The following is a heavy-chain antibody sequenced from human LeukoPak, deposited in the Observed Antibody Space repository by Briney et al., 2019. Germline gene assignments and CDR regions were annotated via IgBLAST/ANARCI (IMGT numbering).Heavy chain of an antibody. D-gene: IGHD1-26*01. Sequence: PGGSLRLSCAASGFTFSSYAMSWVRQAPGKGLEWVSAISGGGGSTYYADSVKGRFTISRDNSKNTLYLQMNSLRAEDTAVYYCAKLGNYYYGMDVWGQGTTVTVSS. V-gene: IGHV3-23*01. CDR2: ISGGGGST. J-gene: IGHJ6*02. CDR3: AKLGNYYYGMDV. CDR1: GFTFSSYA.